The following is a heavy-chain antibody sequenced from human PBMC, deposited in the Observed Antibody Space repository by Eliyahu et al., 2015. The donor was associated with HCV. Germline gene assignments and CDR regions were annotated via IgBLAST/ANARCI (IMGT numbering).Heavy chain of an antibody. V-gene: IGHV3-23*01. CDR3: AKDPGTYDSRDY. CDR2: ISGSGGST. CDR1: GFPFGGYA. J-gene: IGHJ4*02. Sequence: ELQLLESGGGLVQPGGSLRLSCAASGFPFGGYAMSWVRQAPGKGLGWVSAISGSGGSTYYADSVKGRFTISRDNSKNTLYLQMNSLRAEDTAVYYCAKDPGTYDSRDYWGQGTLVTVSS. D-gene: IGHD3-22*01.